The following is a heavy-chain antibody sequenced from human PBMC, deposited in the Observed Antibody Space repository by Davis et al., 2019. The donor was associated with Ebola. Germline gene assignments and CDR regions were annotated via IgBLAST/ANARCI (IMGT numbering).Heavy chain of an antibody. CDR2: IKQDGSDK. CDR1: GFTFSTYW. V-gene: IGHV3-7*01. Sequence: GESLKISCVASGFTFSTYWMSWVRQVPGKGLEWVANIKQDGSDKQYVDSVKGRFTISRDNAKNSLYLQMNSLRAEDTAVYYCARHNVDTALDVWGQGTTVTVSS. CDR3: ARHNVDTALDV. J-gene: IGHJ6*02. D-gene: IGHD5-18*01.